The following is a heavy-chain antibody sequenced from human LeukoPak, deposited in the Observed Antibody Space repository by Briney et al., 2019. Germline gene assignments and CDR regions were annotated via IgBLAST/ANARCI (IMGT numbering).Heavy chain of an antibody. CDR3: AIDYDFWSGNPGY. CDR2: ISYDGNKI. J-gene: IGHJ4*02. Sequence: GGSLRLSCAASGFTFNIYPLHWVRQAPGKGLEWVTLISYDGNKIYYADSVKGRFTISRDNAKNSLYLQMNSLRAEDTAVYYCAIDYDFWSGNPGYWGQGTLVTVSS. V-gene: IGHV3-30-3*01. CDR1: GFTFNIYP. D-gene: IGHD3-3*01.